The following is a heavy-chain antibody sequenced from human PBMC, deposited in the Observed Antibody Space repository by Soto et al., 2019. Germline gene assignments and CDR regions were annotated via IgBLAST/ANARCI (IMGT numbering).Heavy chain of an antibody. CDR1: GYTLTSYA. CDR3: ARESQRLGLYFHYYGADV. CDR2: INAGDGDT. V-gene: IGHV1-3*01. J-gene: IGHJ6*01. Sequence: ASVKVSCKTSGYTLTSYAMHWVRQAPGQRLEWMGWINAGDGDTKYSQKFQGRVTITMDTFANTAYMEVSRLRSEDPAIYYCARESQRLGLYFHYYGADVWGQGTTVTVSS. D-gene: IGHD2-2*01.